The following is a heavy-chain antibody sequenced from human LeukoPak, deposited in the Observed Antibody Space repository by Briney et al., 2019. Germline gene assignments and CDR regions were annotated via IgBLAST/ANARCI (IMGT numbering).Heavy chain of an antibody. J-gene: IGHJ4*02. Sequence: PGGSLRLSCAASGFTFSSYSMNWVRQAPGKGLEWVSSISSSSSYIYYADSVKGRFTISRDNAKNSLYLQMNSLRAEDTAVYYCARIDKAVEMERIPLDGIDYWGQGTLVTVSS. V-gene: IGHV3-21*01. D-gene: IGHD5-24*01. CDR1: GFTFSSYS. CDR2: ISSSSSYI. CDR3: ARIDKAVEMERIPLDGIDY.